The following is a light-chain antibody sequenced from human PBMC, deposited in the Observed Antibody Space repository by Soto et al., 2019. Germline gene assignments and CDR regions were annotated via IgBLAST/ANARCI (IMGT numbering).Light chain of an antibody. CDR1: ETVATN. CDR2: GAS. CDR3: QQYFEWPPMT. Sequence: EVVMTQSPATLSASPGERATLSCWASETVATNLAWYQQKPGQAPRLLISGASTRAAGISDRFRGSGSGTDVILTISSLRSEDSGIYYCQQYFEWPPMTFGQGTKVEI. V-gene: IGKV3-15*01. J-gene: IGKJ1*01.